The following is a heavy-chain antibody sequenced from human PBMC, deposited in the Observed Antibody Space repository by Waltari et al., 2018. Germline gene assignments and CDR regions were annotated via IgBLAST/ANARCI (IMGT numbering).Heavy chain of an antibody. D-gene: IGHD5-12*01. V-gene: IGHV4-61*01. CDR2: IYYDGTP. CDR1: GGSISSESYY. Sequence: QVQLRESGPGLVKSSETLSLTGTVPGGSISSESYYWSWIRQPPGKGLEWIGYIYYDGTPTYNPSLKSRVTISHDTSKNQFSLRLSAMTAADTAVYYCARPSGNAFDIWGRGTMITVSS. J-gene: IGHJ3*02. CDR3: ARPSGNAFDI.